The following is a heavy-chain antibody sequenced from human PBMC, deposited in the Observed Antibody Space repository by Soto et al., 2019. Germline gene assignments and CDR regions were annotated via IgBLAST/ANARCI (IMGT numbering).Heavy chain of an antibody. V-gene: IGHV3-23*01. D-gene: IGHD3-16*01. Sequence: GGSLRLSCVASGFPFSSYAMSWVRQTPGKGLEWVSGISGSGGRTYYADSVKGRFPISRDNSNNTLALQMHILRVEDTAVYFCAKGGYYSLFDIWGQGTVVTVSS. CDR1: GFPFSSYA. J-gene: IGHJ3*02. CDR3: AKGGYYSLFDI. CDR2: ISGSGGRT.